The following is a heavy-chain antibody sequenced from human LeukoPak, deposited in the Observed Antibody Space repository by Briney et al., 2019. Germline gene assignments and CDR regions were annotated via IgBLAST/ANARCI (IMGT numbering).Heavy chain of an antibody. Sequence: GGSLRLSCAASGFTFSSYWMHWVRQAPGKGLVWVSRINSDGSSTSYADSVKGRSTISRDNAKNTLYLQMNSLRAEDTAVYYCARDSIAAAGIDYWGQGTLVTVSS. CDR2: INSDGSST. J-gene: IGHJ4*02. CDR3: ARDSIAAAGIDY. D-gene: IGHD6-13*01. V-gene: IGHV3-74*01. CDR1: GFTFSSYW.